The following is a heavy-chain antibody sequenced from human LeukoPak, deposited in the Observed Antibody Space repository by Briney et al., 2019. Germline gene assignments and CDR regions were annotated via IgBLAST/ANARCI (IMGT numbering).Heavy chain of an antibody. Sequence: SETLSLTCAVYGGSFSGYYWSWIRQPPGKGLEWIGEINHSGSTNYNPSLKSRVTISVDTSKNQFSLKLSSVTAADTAVYYCARHKWIHHFDYWGQGTLVTVSS. V-gene: IGHV4-34*01. CDR1: GGSFSGYY. D-gene: IGHD5-12*01. CDR3: ARHKWIHHFDY. CDR2: INHSGST. J-gene: IGHJ4*02.